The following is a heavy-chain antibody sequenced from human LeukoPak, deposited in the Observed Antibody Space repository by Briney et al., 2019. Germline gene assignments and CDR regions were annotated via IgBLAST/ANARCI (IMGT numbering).Heavy chain of an antibody. CDR1: GGSISSGSYY. Sequence: PSGTLSLTCAVSGGSISSGSYYWSWIRQPAGKGLEWIGRIYTSGSTNYNPSLKSRVTISVDTSKNQFSLKLSSVTAADTAVYYCAREKGGSYMYYFDYWGQGTLVTVSS. CDR3: AREKGGSYMYYFDY. V-gene: IGHV4-61*02. D-gene: IGHD1-1*01. J-gene: IGHJ4*02. CDR2: IYTSGST.